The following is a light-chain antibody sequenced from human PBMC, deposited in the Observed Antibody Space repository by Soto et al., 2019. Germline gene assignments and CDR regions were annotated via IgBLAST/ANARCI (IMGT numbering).Light chain of an antibody. CDR3: MQALQTPV. V-gene: IGKV2-28*01. CDR2: LGS. CDR1: QSLLHSNGYNY. Sequence: DLVMTQSPLSLPVTPGEPASISCRSSQSLLHSNGYNYLDWYLQKPGQSPQLLIYLGSNRASGVPDRFSGSGSGTDFTLKISRVEAEDVGVYYCMQALQTPVFGPGTKVDIK. J-gene: IGKJ3*01.